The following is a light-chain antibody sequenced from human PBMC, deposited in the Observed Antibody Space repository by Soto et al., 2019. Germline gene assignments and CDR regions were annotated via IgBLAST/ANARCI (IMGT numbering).Light chain of an antibody. CDR3: ALSLPRGVWE. CDR2: STN. CDR1: SGSVSTSSY. Sequence: QTVVTQEPSFSVSPGGTITLTCGLTSGSVSTSSYSSWYQQTPGQAPRTLIYSTNTRSSGVPDRFSGSILGNKAALTITGVQADDESDYYCALSLPRGVWEFGGGTKLTVL. J-gene: IGLJ3*02. V-gene: IGLV8-61*01.